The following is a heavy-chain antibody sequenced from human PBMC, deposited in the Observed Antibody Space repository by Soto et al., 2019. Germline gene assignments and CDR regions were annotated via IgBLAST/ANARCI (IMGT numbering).Heavy chain of an antibody. V-gene: IGHV3-30*18. Sequence: QVQLVESGGGVVQPGRSRRLSCAASGFTFSNYGMHWVRQAPGKGLEWVAAISYDGTNEYYADSVKGRFTISRDDTEITLFVQMNSLRPEDTAVYYCAKDLETLGGPFGSDTWGQGTMVTVSS. CDR3: AKDLETLGGPFGSDT. D-gene: IGHD3-16*01. J-gene: IGHJ3*02. CDR2: ISYDGTNE. CDR1: GFTFSNYG.